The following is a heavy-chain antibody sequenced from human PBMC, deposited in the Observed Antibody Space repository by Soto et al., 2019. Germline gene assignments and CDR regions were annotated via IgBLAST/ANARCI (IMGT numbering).Heavy chain of an antibody. CDR1: GGTFNNYA. V-gene: IGHV1-69*01. CDR2: IIPIIGTA. D-gene: IGHD5-12*01. J-gene: IGHJ4*02. CDR3: ARGGVDVVATSAFDY. Sequence: QVQLVQSGDEVKKPGSSVKVSCKASGGTFNNYAISWVRQAPGQGLEWMGGIIPIIGTADYAHKFQCRLGIRADGSTGTTFVELSSLRSEDAALYYCARGGVDVVATSAFDYWGQGTLVTVSS.